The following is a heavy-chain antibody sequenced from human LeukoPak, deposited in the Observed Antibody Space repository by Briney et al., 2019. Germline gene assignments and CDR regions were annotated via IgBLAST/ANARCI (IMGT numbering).Heavy chain of an antibody. V-gene: IGHV4-34*01. CDR2: INHSGST. D-gene: IGHD3-22*01. CDR1: GGSFSGYY. Sequence: PSETLSLTCAVYGGSFSGYYWSWIRQPPGKGLEWIGEINHSGSTNYNSSLKSRVTISVDTSKNQFSLKLSSVTAADTAVYYCARGNTYDSSGHDAFDIWGQGTMVTVSS. CDR3: ARGNTYDSSGHDAFDI. J-gene: IGHJ3*02.